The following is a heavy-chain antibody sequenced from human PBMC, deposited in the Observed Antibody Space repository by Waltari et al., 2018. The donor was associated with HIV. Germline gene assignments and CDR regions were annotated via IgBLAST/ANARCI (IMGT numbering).Heavy chain of an antibody. CDR2: IIPVFGTT. J-gene: IGHJ2*01. D-gene: IGHD2-15*01. CDR3: ARMATVVDWYFDL. V-gene: IGHV1-69*01. Sequence: QVQLVQSGAEVKKPGSSVKVSCKASGGTFNTYAITWVRQAPGQGLEWMGGIIPVFGTTNYAQKFQGRLTIIADESTSTGYMELSSLRSEDTAVYYCARMATVVDWYFDLWGRGTLVTVSS. CDR1: GGTFNTYA.